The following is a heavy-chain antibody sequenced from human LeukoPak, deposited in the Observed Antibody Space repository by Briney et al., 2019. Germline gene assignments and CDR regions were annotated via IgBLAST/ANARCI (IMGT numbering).Heavy chain of an antibody. V-gene: IGHV4-38-2*02. J-gene: IGHJ4*02. Sequence: SETLSLTCTVSGYSISSGYYWGWIRQPPGKGLEWIGSIYHSGSTYYNPSLKSRVTISVDTSKNQFSLKLSSVTAADTAVYYCARGGYSYGLVYHYFDYWGQGTLVTVSS. CDR3: ARGGYSYGLVYHYFDY. CDR2: IYHSGST. CDR1: GYSISSGYY. D-gene: IGHD5-18*01.